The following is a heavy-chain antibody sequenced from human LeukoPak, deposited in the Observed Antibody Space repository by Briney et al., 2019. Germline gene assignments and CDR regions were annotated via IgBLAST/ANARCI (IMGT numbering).Heavy chain of an antibody. J-gene: IGHJ4*02. CDR2: INPNSGGT. CDR1: GGTFSSYA. V-gene: IGHV1-2*06. D-gene: IGHD6-13*01. CDR3: ARVATGRAAAKPIDY. Sequence: ASVKVSCKASGGTFSSYAISWVRQAPGQGLEWMGRINPNSGGTNYAQKFQGRVTMTRDTSISTAYMELSRLRSDDTAVYYCARVATGRAAAKPIDYWGQGTLVTVSS.